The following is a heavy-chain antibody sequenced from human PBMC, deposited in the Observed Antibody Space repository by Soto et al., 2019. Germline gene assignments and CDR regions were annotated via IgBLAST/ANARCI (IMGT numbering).Heavy chain of an antibody. CDR3: AKDMVGAFPTYYYYGMDV. D-gene: IGHD1-26*01. CDR1: GFTFDDYA. Sequence: SGGSLRLSCAASGFTFDDYAMHWVRQAPGKGLEWVSGISWNSGSIGYADSVKGRFTISRDNAKNSLYLQMNSLRAEDTALYYCAKDMVGAFPTYYYYGMDVWGQGTTVTVSS. J-gene: IGHJ6*02. V-gene: IGHV3-9*01. CDR2: ISWNSGSI.